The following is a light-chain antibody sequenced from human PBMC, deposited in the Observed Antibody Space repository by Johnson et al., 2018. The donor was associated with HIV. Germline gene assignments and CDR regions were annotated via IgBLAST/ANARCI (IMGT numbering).Light chain of an antibody. CDR3: GTWDSSLSAV. CDR2: ENN. Sequence: QSILTQPPSVSPAPGQKVTISCSGSSSNIGNNYVSWYQQLPGTAPKLLIYENNKRPSGIPDRFSGSKYGTSATLGITGLQTGDEADYYCGTWDSSLSAVFGTGTKVTVL. J-gene: IGLJ1*01. CDR1: SSNIGNNY. V-gene: IGLV1-51*02.